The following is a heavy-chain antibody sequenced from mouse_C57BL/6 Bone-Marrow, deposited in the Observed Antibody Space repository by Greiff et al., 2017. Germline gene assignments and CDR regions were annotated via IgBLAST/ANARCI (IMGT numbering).Heavy chain of an antibody. J-gene: IGHJ3*01. CDR1: GYSITSGYY. Sequence: EVQLVESGPGLVKPSQSLSLTCSVTGYSITSGYYWNWIRQFPGNKLEWMGYISYDGSNNYNPSLKNRISITRDTSKNQFFLKLNSVTTEDTATYYCASGEVTWFAYWGQGTLVTVSA. CDR2: ISYDGSN. D-gene: IGHD2-1*01. V-gene: IGHV3-6*01. CDR3: ASGEVTWFAY.